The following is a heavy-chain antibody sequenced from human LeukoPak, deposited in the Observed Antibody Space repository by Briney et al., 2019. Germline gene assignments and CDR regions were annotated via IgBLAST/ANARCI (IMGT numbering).Heavy chain of an antibody. J-gene: IGHJ4*02. Sequence: GGSLRLSCAASGFTFSSYWMHWVRQAPGKGLVWVSRINSDGSSTSYADSVKGRFTISRDNAKDTLYLQMNSLRAEDAAVYYCARSGNYYDSSGAESPDYWGQGTLVTVSS. CDR1: GFTFSSYW. CDR3: ARSGNYYDSSGAESPDY. V-gene: IGHV3-74*01. CDR2: INSDGSST. D-gene: IGHD3-22*01.